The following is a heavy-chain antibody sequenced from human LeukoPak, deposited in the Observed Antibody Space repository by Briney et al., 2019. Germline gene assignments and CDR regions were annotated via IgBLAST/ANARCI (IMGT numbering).Heavy chain of an antibody. Sequence: PSETLSLTCSVSGGSISSGAYYWGWIRQPPGKGLEFIGSIYYIGSTFYNPSLKSRITMLVDTSKKQVSLKLESVIAEDTSVYHCASGDYFSGWWPYFDRRGQGTLVTVSS. CDR1: GGSISSGAYY. CDR2: IYYIGST. CDR3: ASGDYFSGWWPYFDR. J-gene: IGHJ4*02. D-gene: IGHD6-19*01. V-gene: IGHV4-39*01.